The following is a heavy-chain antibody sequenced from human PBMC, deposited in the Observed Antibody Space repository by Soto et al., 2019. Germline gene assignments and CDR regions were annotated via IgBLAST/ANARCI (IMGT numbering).Heavy chain of an antibody. V-gene: IGHV3-15*01. CDR3: TTDPLTSSSWYP. CDR2: IKSKTDGGTT. D-gene: IGHD6-13*01. J-gene: IGHJ5*02. CDR1: GFTFSNAW. Sequence: GGSLRLSCAASGFTFSNAWMSWVRQAPGKGLEWVGRIKSKTDGGTTDYAAPVKGRFTISRDDSKSTLYLQMNSLKTEDTAVYYCTTDPLTSSSWYPWGQGTLVTVSS.